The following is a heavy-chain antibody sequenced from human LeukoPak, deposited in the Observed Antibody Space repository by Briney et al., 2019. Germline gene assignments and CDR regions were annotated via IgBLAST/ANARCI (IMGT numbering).Heavy chain of an antibody. J-gene: IGHJ5*02. D-gene: IGHD2-2*01. CDR3: ARGDCSSTSCYPPDNWFDP. CDR1: GFTFSSYW. V-gene: IGHV3-7*01. Sequence: GGSLRLSCAASGFTFSSYWMSWVRQAPGKGLECVANIKEDGSEEYYVDSVKGRFSISRDNAKNSLYLQMNSLRAEDTAVYYCARGDCSSTSCYPPDNWFDPWGQGTLVTVSS. CDR2: IKEDGSEE.